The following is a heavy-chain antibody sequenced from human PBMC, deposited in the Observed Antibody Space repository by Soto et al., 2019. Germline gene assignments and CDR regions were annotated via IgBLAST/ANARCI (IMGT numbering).Heavy chain of an antibody. CDR3: AFSPCSGGSCYLDY. Sequence: SETLSLTCAVYGGSFSGYYWSWIRQPPGKGLEWIGEINHSGSTNYNPSLKSRVTISVDTSKNQFSLKLSSVTAADTAVYYCAFSPCSGGSCYLDYWGQGTLVTVSS. D-gene: IGHD2-15*01. CDR2: INHSGST. CDR1: GGSFSGYY. J-gene: IGHJ4*02. V-gene: IGHV4-34*01.